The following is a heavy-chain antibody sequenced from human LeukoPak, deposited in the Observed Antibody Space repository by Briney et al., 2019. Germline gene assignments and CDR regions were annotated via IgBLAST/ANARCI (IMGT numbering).Heavy chain of an antibody. D-gene: IGHD4-17*01. CDR1: GFTFSSYG. J-gene: IGHJ4*02. V-gene: IGHV3-33*01. Sequence: GGSLRLSCAASGFTFSSYGMHWVRQAPGKGLEWVAVIWYDGSNKYYADSVKGRFTISRDNSKNTLYLQMNSLRAEDTAVYYCTTAPTTVTTGPFDCWGQGTLVTVSS. CDR3: TTAPTTVTTGPFDC. CDR2: IWYDGSNK.